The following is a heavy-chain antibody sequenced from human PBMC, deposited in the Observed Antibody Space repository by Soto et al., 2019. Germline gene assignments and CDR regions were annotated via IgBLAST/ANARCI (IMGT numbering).Heavy chain of an antibody. V-gene: IGHV1-18*01. D-gene: IGHD2-2*01. CDR2: ISPYNGDT. CDR3: ARYCSSTSCDHYFDY. CDR1: GYSFTNYD. Sequence: ASVKVSYKASGYSFTNYDISWVRQAPGQGLEWMGWISPYNGDTNYTQKLQGRVTMTTDTSTSTAYMELRSLRSDDTVVYYCARYCSSTSCDHYFDYWGQGTLVTVSS. J-gene: IGHJ4*02.